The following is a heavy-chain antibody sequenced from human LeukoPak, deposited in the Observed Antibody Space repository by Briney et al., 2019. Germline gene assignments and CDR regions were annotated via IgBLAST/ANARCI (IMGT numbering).Heavy chain of an antibody. V-gene: IGHV1-8*01. CDR3: ARGRRVRGVINFDN. CDR2: MNPNSGNT. CDR1: GYTFTSYD. J-gene: IGHJ4*02. Sequence: ASVKVSCKASGYTFTSYDINWVRQATGQELEWMGWMNPNSGNTGYAQKFQGRVTMTRNTSISTAYMELSSLRSEDTAMYYCARGRRVRGVINFDNWGQGTLVTVSS. D-gene: IGHD3-10*01.